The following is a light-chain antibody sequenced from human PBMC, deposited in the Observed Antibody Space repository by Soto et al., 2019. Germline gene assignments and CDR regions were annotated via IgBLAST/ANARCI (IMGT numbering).Light chain of an antibody. Sequence: DIQMTQSPSTLSASVGDRVTITCRASQSISNWLAWYRQKPGKAPNLLIYDASSLKSGVPSRFSGSGSGTEFTLTIRSLQPDDFAIYYCQQYSSYWTFGQGTKVDIK. CDR1: QSISNW. CDR3: QQYSSYWT. J-gene: IGKJ1*01. V-gene: IGKV1-5*01. CDR2: DAS.